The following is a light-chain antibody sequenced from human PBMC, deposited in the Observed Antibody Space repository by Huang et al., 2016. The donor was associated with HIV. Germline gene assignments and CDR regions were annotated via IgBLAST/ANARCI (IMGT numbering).Light chain of an antibody. CDR1: RNIGSL. CDR3: QQSYSSPRVT. CDR2: STS. J-gene: IGKJ3*01. V-gene: IGKV1-39*01. Sequence: DIQMTQSPSSLSASIGDRVNITCRASRNIGSLLNWYQQKPGRAPKLLIFSTSTLESGVPSRFSGSGSGTDFTLTISSLQYDDFATYSCQQSYSSPRVTFGPGTTVDIK.